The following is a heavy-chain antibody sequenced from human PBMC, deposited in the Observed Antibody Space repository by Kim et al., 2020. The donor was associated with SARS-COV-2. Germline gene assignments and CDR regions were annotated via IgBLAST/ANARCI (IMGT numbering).Heavy chain of an antibody. Sequence: ASVKVSCKASGYTFTSYGISWVRQAPGQGLEWMGWISAYNGNTNYAQKLQGRDTMTTDTSTSTAYMELRSLRSDDTAVYYCARRVIAVASDNYYYYGKGVWGQGTTVTVSS. CDR2: ISAYNGNT. V-gene: IGHV1-18*01. D-gene: IGHD6-19*01. CDR3: ARRVIAVASDNYYYYGKGV. CDR1: GYTFTSYG. J-gene: IGHJ6*02.